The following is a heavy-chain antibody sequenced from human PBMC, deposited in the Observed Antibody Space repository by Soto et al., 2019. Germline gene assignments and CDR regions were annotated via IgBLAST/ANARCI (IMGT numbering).Heavy chain of an antibody. J-gene: IGHJ4*02. V-gene: IGHV3-33*01. D-gene: IGHD2-8*01. Sequence: QVQLVESGGGVVQPGRSLRLSCAASGFTFSSYGMHWVRQAPGTGLEWVGVIWYDGSNKYYADSVKGRFPISRENSKNARYLQMNRLRGEVTGVYYFARGLGVARFDSWGEGTLVTVSS. CDR1: GFTFSSYG. CDR2: IWYDGSNK. CDR3: ARGLGVARFDS.